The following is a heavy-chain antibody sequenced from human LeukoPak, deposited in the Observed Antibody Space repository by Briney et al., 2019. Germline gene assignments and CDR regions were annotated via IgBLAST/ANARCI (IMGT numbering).Heavy chain of an antibody. CDR1: GYSISSGYY. V-gene: IGHV4-38-2*01. CDR3: ARPLLRFLVGAFDI. D-gene: IGHD3-3*01. Sequence: ETLSLTCAVSGYSISSGYYWGWIRQPPGKGLEWIGSIYHSGSTYYNPSLKSRVTISVDTSKNQFSLKLSAVTAADTAVYYCARPLLRFLVGAFDIWGQGTMVTVSS. J-gene: IGHJ3*02. CDR2: IYHSGST.